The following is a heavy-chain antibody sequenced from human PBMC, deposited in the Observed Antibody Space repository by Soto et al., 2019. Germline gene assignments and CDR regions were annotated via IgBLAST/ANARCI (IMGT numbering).Heavy chain of an antibody. J-gene: IGHJ5*02. Sequence: PSETLSLTCTVSGGSISSGGYYWSWIRQHPGKGLEWIGYIYYSGSTYYNPPLKSRVTISVDTSKNQFSLKLSSVTAADTAVYYCARDGCSSTSCYGWFDPWGQGTLVTVSS. V-gene: IGHV4-31*03. CDR3: ARDGCSSTSCYGWFDP. D-gene: IGHD2-2*01. CDR2: IYYSGST. CDR1: GGSISSGGYY.